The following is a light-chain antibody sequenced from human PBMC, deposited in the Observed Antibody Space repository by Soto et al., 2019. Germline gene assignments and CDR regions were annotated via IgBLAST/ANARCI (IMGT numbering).Light chain of an antibody. CDR2: GNN. V-gene: IGLV1-44*01. Sequence: QAVVTQPPSASGTPGQRVTISCSGSSYNIGSNTVNWYQQLPGTAPKLLIYGNNQRPSGVPDRFSGSKSGTSASLAISGLQSEDEADYYCAAWDDSLNGYWVFGGGTKLTVL. J-gene: IGLJ3*02. CDR1: SYNIGSNT. CDR3: AAWDDSLNGYWV.